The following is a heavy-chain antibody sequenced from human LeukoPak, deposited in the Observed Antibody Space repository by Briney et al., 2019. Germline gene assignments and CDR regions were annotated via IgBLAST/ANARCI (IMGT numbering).Heavy chain of an antibody. Sequence: GGSLRLSRAASGFTFNNYAMHWVRQAPGEGLEWVAVISRDGTLQYYADSVKGRLTISRDNSKNTLYLQMNSLRAEDTAVYYCAKPLAYCGGDLYPLGDWFDPWGQGTLVTVSS. CDR3: AKPLAYCGGDLYPLGDWFDP. CDR1: GFTFNNYA. CDR2: ISRDGTLQ. V-gene: IGHV3-30*04. D-gene: IGHD2-21*02. J-gene: IGHJ5*02.